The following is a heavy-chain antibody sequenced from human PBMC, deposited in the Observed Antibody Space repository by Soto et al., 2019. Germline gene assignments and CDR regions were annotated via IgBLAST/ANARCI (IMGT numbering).Heavy chain of an antibody. Sequence: SETLSLTCTVSGGSISSYYWSWIRQPPGKGLEWIGYIYYSGSTNYNPSLKSRVTTSVDTPKNQFSLKLSSVTAADTAVYYCARLYYDILTGYYAFDYWGQGTLVTVSS. CDR3: ARLYYDILTGYYAFDY. CDR1: GGSISSYY. CDR2: IYYSGST. D-gene: IGHD3-9*01. V-gene: IGHV4-59*01. J-gene: IGHJ4*02.